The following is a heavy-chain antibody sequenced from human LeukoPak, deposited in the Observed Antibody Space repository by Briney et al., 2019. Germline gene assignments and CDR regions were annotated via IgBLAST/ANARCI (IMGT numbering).Heavy chain of an antibody. J-gene: IGHJ6*02. CDR1: GFTFGTYS. CDR2: ISSRSSYI. V-gene: IGHV3-21*01. Sequence: PGGSLRLSCVASGFTFGTYSMKWVRQAPGKGLEWVSSISSRSSYIYYADSVKGRFTISRDNAKNSLYLQMTSLGAEDTAVYYCATKDIVVVVAVNYYGMDVWGQGTTVTVSS. CDR3: ATKDIVVVVAVNYYGMDV. D-gene: IGHD2-15*01.